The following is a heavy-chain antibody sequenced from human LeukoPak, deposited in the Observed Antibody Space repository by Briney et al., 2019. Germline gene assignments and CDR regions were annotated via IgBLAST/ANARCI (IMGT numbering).Heavy chain of an antibody. J-gene: IGHJ6*02. CDR1: GFTFTTYW. V-gene: IGHV3-74*01. D-gene: IGHD5-18*01. Sequence: GGSLRLSCAASGFTFTTYWMHWVRQAPGKGLVWVSHINSDGSITSYADSVKGRFTISRDNAKSTLYLQMNSLRAEDTAVYYCARDAVDTANAVWGQGTTVTVSS. CDR2: INSDGSIT. CDR3: ARDAVDTANAV.